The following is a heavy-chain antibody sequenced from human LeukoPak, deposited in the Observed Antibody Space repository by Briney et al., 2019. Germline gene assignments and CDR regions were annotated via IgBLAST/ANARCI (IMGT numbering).Heavy chain of an antibody. V-gene: IGHV3-9*01. Sequence: GRSLRLSCAASGFTFDDYAMHWVRHAPGKGLEWVSGISWNSGSIGYADSVKGRFTISRDNAKNSLYLQMNSLRAEDTALYYCAKPYSVYSSGWYYFDYWGQGTLVTVSS. J-gene: IGHJ4*02. CDR3: AKPYSVYSSGWYYFDY. D-gene: IGHD6-19*01. CDR1: GFTFDDYA. CDR2: ISWNSGSI.